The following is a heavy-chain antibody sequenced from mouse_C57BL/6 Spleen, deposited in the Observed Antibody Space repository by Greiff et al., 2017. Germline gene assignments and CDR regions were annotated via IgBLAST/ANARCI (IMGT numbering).Heavy chain of an antibody. CDR1: GFTFSDYG. CDR3: ARDYSKRFDY. CDR2: ISSGSSNI. J-gene: IGHJ2*01. D-gene: IGHD2-5*01. Sequence: EVKLMASGGGLVKPGGSLKLSCAASGFTFSDYGMHWVRQAPEKGLEWVAYISSGSSNIYYADTVKGRFTISRDNAKNTLFLQMTSLRSEDTAMDYCARDYSKRFDYWGQGTTLTVSS. V-gene: IGHV5-17*01.